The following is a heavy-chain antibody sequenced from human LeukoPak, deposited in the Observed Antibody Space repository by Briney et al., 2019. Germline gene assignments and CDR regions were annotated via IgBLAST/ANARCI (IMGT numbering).Heavy chain of an antibody. Sequence: GGSLRLSCAASGFTFSSYAMHWVRQTPGKGLEWVAVISYDGSNKYYADSVKGRFTISRDNAKNSLYLQMNSLRAEDTAVYYCARDGRYIDWFPSGMDVWGQGTTVTVSS. J-gene: IGHJ6*02. D-gene: IGHD3-9*01. CDR3: ARDGRYIDWFPSGMDV. V-gene: IGHV3-30-3*01. CDR2: ISYDGSNK. CDR1: GFTFSSYA.